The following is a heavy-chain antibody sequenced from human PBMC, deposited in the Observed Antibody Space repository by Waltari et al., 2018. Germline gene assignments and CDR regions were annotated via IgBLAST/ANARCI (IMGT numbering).Heavy chain of an antibody. V-gene: IGHV4-59*11. J-gene: IGHJ4*02. CDR3: ARGLIAARRSGTFDY. CDR2: IYYSGST. CDR1: GGSISSHY. D-gene: IGHD6-6*01. Sequence: QVQLQESGPGLVKPSETLSLTCTVSGGSISSHYWSWIRQPPGKGLEWIGYIYYSGSTNYNPPLKSLVTIAVDTAKNQSSLKLSSVTAADTAVYYCARGLIAARRSGTFDYWGQGTLVTVSS.